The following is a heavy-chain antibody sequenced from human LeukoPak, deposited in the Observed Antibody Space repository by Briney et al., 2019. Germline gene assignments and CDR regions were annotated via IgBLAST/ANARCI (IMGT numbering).Heavy chain of an antibody. D-gene: IGHD3-10*01. CDR1: GYTFTGYY. J-gene: IGHJ5*02. V-gene: IGHV1-2*02. CDR2: INPNSGGT. CDR3: ARERMVRGVYNWFDP. Sequence: ASVKVSCKAFGYTFTGYYMHWVRQAPGQGLEWMGWINPNSGGTNYAQKFQGRVTMTRDTSISTAYMELSRLRSDDTAVYYCARERMVRGVYNWFDPWGQGTLVTVSS.